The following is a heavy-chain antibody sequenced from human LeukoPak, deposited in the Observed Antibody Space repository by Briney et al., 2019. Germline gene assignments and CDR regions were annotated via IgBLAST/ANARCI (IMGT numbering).Heavy chain of an antibody. V-gene: IGHV4-31*03. CDR3: ARGAKVPKYQDAIDY. D-gene: IGHD2-2*01. CDR1: GGSISSGGYY. J-gene: IGHJ4*02. Sequence: PSETLSLTCTVSGGSISSGGYYWSWIRPHPGKGLEWIGYIYYSGSTYYNPSLKSRVTISVDTSKNQFSLKLSSVTAADTAVYYCARGAKVPKYQDAIDYWGQGTLVTVSS. CDR2: IYYSGST.